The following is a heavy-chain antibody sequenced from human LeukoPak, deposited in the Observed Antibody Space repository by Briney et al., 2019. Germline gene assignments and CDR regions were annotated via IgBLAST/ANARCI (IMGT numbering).Heavy chain of an antibody. CDR2: ISGSGGST. Sequence: PGGSLRLSCAASGFTFSSYAMSWVRQAPGKGLEWVSAISGSGGSTYYADAVKGRFTISRDNSKNTLYLQMNSLRAEDTAVYYCAKGSSSWYEHYFDYWGQGTLVTVSS. CDR1: GFTFSSYA. D-gene: IGHD6-13*01. J-gene: IGHJ4*02. V-gene: IGHV3-23*01. CDR3: AKGSSSWYEHYFDY.